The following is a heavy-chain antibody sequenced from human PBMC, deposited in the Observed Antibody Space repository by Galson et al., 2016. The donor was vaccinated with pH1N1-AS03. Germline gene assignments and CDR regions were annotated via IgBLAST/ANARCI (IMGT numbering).Heavy chain of an antibody. Sequence: QSGAEVKKPGESLKISCKTSGYSFTNSWIAWVRQMPGKGLEWMGFIHPIDSDARYNPSFEGQVTISADKSINTAYLQWSSLKASDTAIYYCARHNEAATLSAPSDSGGQGTLVTVSS. CDR1: GYSFTNSW. CDR2: IHPIDSDA. J-gene: IGHJ4*02. V-gene: IGHV5-51*01. D-gene: IGHD6-25*01. CDR3: ARHNEAATLSAPSDS.